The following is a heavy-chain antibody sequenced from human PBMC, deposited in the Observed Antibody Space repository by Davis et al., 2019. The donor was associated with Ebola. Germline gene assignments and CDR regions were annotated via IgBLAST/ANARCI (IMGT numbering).Heavy chain of an antibody. V-gene: IGHV3-13*01. Sequence: GESLKISCAASGFTFSSYDMHWVRQATGKGLEWVSAIGTAGDTYYPGSVKGRFTISRENAKNSLYLQMNSLRAEDTAVYYCARILPLINWFAPWGQGTLVTVSS. J-gene: IGHJ5*02. CDR2: IGTAGDT. CDR1: GFTFSSYD. CDR3: ARILPLINWFAP.